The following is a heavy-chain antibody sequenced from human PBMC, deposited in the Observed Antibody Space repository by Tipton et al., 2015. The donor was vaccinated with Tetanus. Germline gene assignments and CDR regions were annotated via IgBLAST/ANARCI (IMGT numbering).Heavy chain of an antibody. J-gene: IGHJ4*02. CDR3: ARGITDGYNRRFDY. CDR1: RGPISSYY. V-gene: IGHV4-4*07. D-gene: IGHD5-24*01. Sequence: GLVKPSETLSLTCTVSRGPISSYYWSWIRQPAGKGLEWIGHISNGNPAYSPSLKNRVTLSVDLSKNEFSLKLRTVTAADTGVYYCARGITDGYNRRFDYWGQGTLVAVSP. CDR2: ISNGNP.